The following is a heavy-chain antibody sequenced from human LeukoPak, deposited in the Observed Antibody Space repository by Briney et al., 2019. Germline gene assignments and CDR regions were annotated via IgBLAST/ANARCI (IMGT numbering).Heavy chain of an antibody. V-gene: IGHV1-18*01. Sequence: ASVKVSCKASGYTFTSYGLSWVRQAPGQGLEWMGWISAYNGNTNYAQKLQGRVTMTTGTSTSTAYMELRSLRSDDTAVYYCARDQRIWGSYRYPRILDYWGQGTLVTVSS. CDR3: ARDQRIWGSYRYPRILDY. D-gene: IGHD3-16*02. J-gene: IGHJ4*02. CDR2: ISAYNGNT. CDR1: GYTFTSYG.